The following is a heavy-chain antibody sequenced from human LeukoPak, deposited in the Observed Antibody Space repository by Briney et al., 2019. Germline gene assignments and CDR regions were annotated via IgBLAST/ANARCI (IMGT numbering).Heavy chain of an antibody. Sequence: SQTLSLTCTVSGGSISSGGYYWSWIRQHPGKGLEWIGYIYYSGSTYYNPSLKSRVTISVDTSKNQFSLKLSSVTAADTAVYYCAALEGYYYDSSGPHYFDYWGQGTLVTVSS. CDR2: IYYSGST. J-gene: IGHJ4*02. V-gene: IGHV4-31*03. CDR1: GGSISSGGYY. CDR3: AALEGYYYDSSGPHYFDY. D-gene: IGHD3-22*01.